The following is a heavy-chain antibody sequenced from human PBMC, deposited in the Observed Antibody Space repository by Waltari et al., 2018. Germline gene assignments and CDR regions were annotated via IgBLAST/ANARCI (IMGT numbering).Heavy chain of an antibody. CDR3: AREVYGSGSWVDI. D-gene: IGHD3-10*01. CDR2: IYYSGST. J-gene: IGHJ3*02. Sequence: QLQLQESGPGLVKPSETLSLTCTVSGGSISRSIYSWGWIRQPPGKGLEWIGSIYYSGSTYYNPSLKSRVTISVDTSKNQFSLRLSSVTAADTAVYYCAREVYGSGSWVDIWGQGTMVTVSS. CDR1: GGSISRSIYS. V-gene: IGHV4-39*07.